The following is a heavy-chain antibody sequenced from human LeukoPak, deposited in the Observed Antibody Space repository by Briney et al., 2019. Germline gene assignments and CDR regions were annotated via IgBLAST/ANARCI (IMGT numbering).Heavy chain of an antibody. Sequence: GGSLRLSCVASGFTFSDYWMSWVRQAPGKGLEWVANIKQDGSEKYYVDSVKGRFTISRDNAKNSLYLQMNSLRAEDTAVYYCAELGITMIGGVWGKGTTVTISS. CDR2: IKQDGSEK. CDR3: AELGITMIGGV. D-gene: IGHD3-10*02. J-gene: IGHJ6*04. CDR1: GFTFSDYW. V-gene: IGHV3-7*01.